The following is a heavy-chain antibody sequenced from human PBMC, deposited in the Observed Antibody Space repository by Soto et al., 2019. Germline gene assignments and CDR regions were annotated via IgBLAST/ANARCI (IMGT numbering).Heavy chain of an antibody. D-gene: IGHD3-10*01. J-gene: IGHJ4*02. CDR3: ARNMVRGVIGGSDY. Sequence: SETLSLTCTVSGGSISSSSYYWGWIRQPPGKGLEWIGSIYYSGSTYYNPSLKSRVTISVDTSKNQFSLKLSSVTAADTAVYYCARNMVRGVIGGSDYWGQGTLVTVSS. CDR1: GGSISSSSYY. CDR2: IYYSGST. V-gene: IGHV4-39*01.